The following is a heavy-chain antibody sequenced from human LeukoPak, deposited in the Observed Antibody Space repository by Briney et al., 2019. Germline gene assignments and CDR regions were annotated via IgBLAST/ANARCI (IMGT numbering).Heavy chain of an antibody. V-gene: IGHV1-18*01. Sequence: ASVKVSCKASGYTFTSYGISWVRQAPGQGLEWMGWISAYNGNTNYAQKLQGRVTMTTDTSTSTAYMELRSLRSDDTAVYYCARVPRAVSSSWYYFDYWGQGTLVTVSS. CDR3: ARVPRAVSSSWYYFDY. CDR1: GYTFTSYG. J-gene: IGHJ4*02. D-gene: IGHD6-13*01. CDR2: ISAYNGNT.